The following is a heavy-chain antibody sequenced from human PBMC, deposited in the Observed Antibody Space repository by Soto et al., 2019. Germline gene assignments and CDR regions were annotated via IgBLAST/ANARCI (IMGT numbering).Heavy chain of an antibody. CDR3: SRRSRRSSCWYFIDY. J-gene: IGHJ4*02. CDR1: CGSNSSDS. CDR2: SYYHGVT. D-gene: IGHD6-19*01. Sequence: SETLSLTCTLSCGSNSSDSWSWIRQSPGQELEWIGCSYYHGVTKYNPSRKSRVTISVDTAHNQFSLKLTSVTATDTAVYYCSRRSRRSSCWYFIDYWGQCILVTVS. V-gene: IGHV4-59*01.